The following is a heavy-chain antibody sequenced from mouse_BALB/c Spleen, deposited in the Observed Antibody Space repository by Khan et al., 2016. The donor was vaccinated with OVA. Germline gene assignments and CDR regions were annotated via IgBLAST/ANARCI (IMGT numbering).Heavy chain of an antibody. CDR1: GYTFTSYT. V-gene: IGHV1-4*01. Sequence: QIQLVQSGAELARPGASVKMSCKASGYTFTSYTMHWVKQRPGQGLEWIGYINPSRGYTKYNQKFKDKATLTADKSSSTAYMKLSSLTSEDSAVYYGARTHERWGQGTTLTVSS. J-gene: IGHJ2*01. CDR2: INPSRGYT. CDR3: ARTHER.